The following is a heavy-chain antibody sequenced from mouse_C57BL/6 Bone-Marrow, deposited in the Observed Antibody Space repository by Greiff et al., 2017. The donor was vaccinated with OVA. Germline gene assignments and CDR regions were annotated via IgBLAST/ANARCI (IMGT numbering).Heavy chain of an antibody. J-gene: IGHJ3*01. CDR3: EGYDGYYLFAY. CDR2: IYPRSGHN. CDR1: GYTFTSYG. Sequence: VQLQASGAELARPGASVKLSCKASGYTFTSYGISWVKQRTGQGLEGIGEIYPRSGHNYYNEKVKGKATLTADKSSSTAYMELRSLTSEDSAVYFCEGYDGYYLFAYWGQGTLVTVSA. V-gene: IGHV1-81*01. D-gene: IGHD2-3*01.